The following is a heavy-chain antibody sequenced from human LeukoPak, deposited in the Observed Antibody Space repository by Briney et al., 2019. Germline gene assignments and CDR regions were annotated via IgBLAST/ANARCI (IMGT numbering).Heavy chain of an antibody. D-gene: IGHD4-17*01. V-gene: IGHV1-18*01. CDR2: ISAYNGNT. CDR3: ARVRLATVTTGWFDP. J-gene: IGHJ5*02. Sequence: ASVKVSRKASGYTFTSYGISWVRQAPGQGLEWMRWISAYNGNTNYAQKLQGRVTMTTDTSTSTAYMELRSLRSDDTAVYYCARVRLATVTTGWFDPWGQGTLVTVSS. CDR1: GYTFTSYG.